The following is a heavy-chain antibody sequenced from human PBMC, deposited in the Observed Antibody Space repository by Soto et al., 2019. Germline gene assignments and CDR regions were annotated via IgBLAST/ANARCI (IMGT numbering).Heavy chain of an antibody. CDR2: ISGSGGTR. D-gene: IGHD2-2*01. CDR1: GLTFSRYA. Sequence: ESGGGLIQPGGSLRLSCAASGLTFSRYAMNWVRQATGKGLEWVSVISGSGGTRYYADSVKGRFTISRDNSKGILYLQMNSLRSDDTAVYYCAKDPYPVVVVPAVNGMDVWGKGTTVTVSS. V-gene: IGHV3-23*01. CDR3: AKDPYPVVVVPAVNGMDV. J-gene: IGHJ6*04.